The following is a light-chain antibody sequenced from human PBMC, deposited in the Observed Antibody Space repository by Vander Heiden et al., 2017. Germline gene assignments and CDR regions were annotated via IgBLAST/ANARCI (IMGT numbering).Light chain of an antibody. CDR1: QGISNY. CDR3: QKYNSVPRGVT. Sequence: DIQMTQSPSSLSASVGDRVTITCRASQGISNYLAWYQQKPGKGPKLLIYAASTLQSGVQAWFSGSGSGTDLTLTISSLRPEDVATYYCQKYNSVPRGVTFGPGTKVDIK. V-gene: IGKV1-27*01. J-gene: IGKJ3*01. CDR2: AAS.